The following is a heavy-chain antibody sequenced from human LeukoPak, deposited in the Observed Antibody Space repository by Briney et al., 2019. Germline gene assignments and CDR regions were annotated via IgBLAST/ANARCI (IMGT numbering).Heavy chain of an antibody. CDR1: GYTFTSYG. CDR2: ISAYNGNT. D-gene: IGHD2-2*01. Sequence: ASVKVSCKASGYTFTSYGISWVRQAPGQGLEWMGWISAYNGNTNYAQKLQGRVTMTTDTSTSIAYMELRSLRSDDTAVYYCARRQGNKYHNGVNWFDPWGQGTLVTVSS. J-gene: IGHJ5*02. V-gene: IGHV1-18*01. CDR3: ARRQGNKYHNGVNWFDP.